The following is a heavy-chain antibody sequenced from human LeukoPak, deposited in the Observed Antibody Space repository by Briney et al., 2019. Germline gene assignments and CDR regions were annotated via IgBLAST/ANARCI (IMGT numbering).Heavy chain of an antibody. CDR1: GGSISSYY. CDR2: IYYSGNT. CDR3: ARLLGFGELAHFDY. Sequence: SETLPLTCTVSGGSISSYYWSWIRQPPGKGLEWIGYIYYSGNTNYNPSLKSRVTISVDTSKNQFSLKLSSVTAADTAVYYCARLLGFGELAHFDYWGQGTLVTVS. D-gene: IGHD3-10*01. V-gene: IGHV4-59*08. J-gene: IGHJ4*02.